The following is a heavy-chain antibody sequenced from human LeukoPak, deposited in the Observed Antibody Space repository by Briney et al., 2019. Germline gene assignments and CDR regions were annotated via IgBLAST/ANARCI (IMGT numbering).Heavy chain of an antibody. CDR1: GYSISSGFY. Sequence: SETLSLTCAVSGYSISSGFYWGWIRQPPGKGLEWIGSTYHSGSTYYNPPLKSRVTISVDMSKNQSSLKLSSATAADTAMYYCARQGPYCGGDCSNYLDFWGQGTLVTVSS. CDR2: TYHSGST. J-gene: IGHJ4*02. V-gene: IGHV4-38-2*01. CDR3: ARQGPYCGGDCSNYLDF. D-gene: IGHD2-21*01.